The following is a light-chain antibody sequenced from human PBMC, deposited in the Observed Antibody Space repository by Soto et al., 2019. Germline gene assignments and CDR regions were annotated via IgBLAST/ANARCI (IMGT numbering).Light chain of an antibody. CDR3: QQYGSLPQS. CDR2: GAS. CDR1: QSVSSSY. Sequence: EIVLTQSPGTLSLSPGERATLSCRASQSVSSSYLAWYQQKPGQAPRLLIYGASSRATDIPARFSGSGSGTDFTLTISRLEPEDFAVYYCQQYGSLPQSFGQGTKLEIK. V-gene: IGKV3-20*01. J-gene: IGKJ2*03.